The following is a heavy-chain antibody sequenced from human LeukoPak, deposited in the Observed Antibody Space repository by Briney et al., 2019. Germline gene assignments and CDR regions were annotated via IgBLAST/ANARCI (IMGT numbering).Heavy chain of an antibody. Sequence: PGGSLRLSCAASGFTFSNYWMTWVRQAPGKGLEWVANIKQDGSEKYYVDSVKGRFSTSRDNAKNLLYLQMNSLRAEDTAVYYCARDEGAYTYGGQGTLVTVSS. CDR2: IKQDGSEK. D-gene: IGHD5-18*01. CDR1: GFTFSNYW. V-gene: IGHV3-7*01. CDR3: ARDEGAYTY. J-gene: IGHJ4*02.